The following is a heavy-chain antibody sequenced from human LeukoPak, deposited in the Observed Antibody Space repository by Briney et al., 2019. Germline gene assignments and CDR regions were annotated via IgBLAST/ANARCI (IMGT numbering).Heavy chain of an antibody. CDR2: IYSGGST. D-gene: IGHD6-13*01. V-gene: IGHV3-66*02. J-gene: IGHJ4*02. Sequence: PGGSLRLSCAASGFTVSTNYMSWVRQAPGKGLEWVSLIYSGGSTYHADSVKGRFTLSRDNSKNTLYLQMNSLRTEDTAVYYCARGSGNIAAAGSFDYWGQGTLVTVPS. CDR3: ARGSGNIAAAGSFDY. CDR1: GFTVSTNY.